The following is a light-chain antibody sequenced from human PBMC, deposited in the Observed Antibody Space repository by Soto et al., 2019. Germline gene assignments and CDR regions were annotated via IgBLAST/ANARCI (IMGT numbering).Light chain of an antibody. J-gene: IGLJ1*01. CDR3: CSYAGSYTHV. CDR2: EVS. Sequence: QSVLTQPASVSGSPGQSITISCTGTRXDVGDYKYVSWYQQHPGKAPKLILYEVSNRPSGVSSRFSGSKSGNTASLTISGLQAEDEADYYCCSYAGSYTHVFGTGTKVTVL. V-gene: IGLV2-14*01. CDR1: RXDVGDYKY.